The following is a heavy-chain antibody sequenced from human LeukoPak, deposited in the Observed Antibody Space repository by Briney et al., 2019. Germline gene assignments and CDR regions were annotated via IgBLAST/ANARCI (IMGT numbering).Heavy chain of an antibody. J-gene: IGHJ4*02. V-gene: IGHV3-23*01. CDR3: AKGYYGSGSYGWFDY. Sequence: GGSLRLSCAASGFTFSSSAMNWVRQAPGKGLEWVSTISGSGDRTYYAGSVKGRFTISRDNSKNTLFLQMNSLRAEDTAVYYCAKGYYGSGSYGWFDYWGQGTLVTVSS. CDR2: ISGSGDRT. D-gene: IGHD3-10*01. CDR1: GFTFSSSA.